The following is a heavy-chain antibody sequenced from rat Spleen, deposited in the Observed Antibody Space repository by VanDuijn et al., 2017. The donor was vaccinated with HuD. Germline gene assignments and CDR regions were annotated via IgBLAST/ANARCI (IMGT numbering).Heavy chain of an antibody. CDR1: GFTFSNYY. Sequence: EVQLVDSGGGLVQPGRSMKLSCAASGFTFSNYYMAWVRQAPTKGLEWVASINTSGGSTYYRDSVKGRFTVSRDNAKSTLYLQMDSLRSEDTATYYCARQGNWARWFPYWGQGTLVTVSS. J-gene: IGHJ3*01. D-gene: IGHD4-6*01. CDR2: INTSGGST. CDR3: ARQGNWARWFPY. V-gene: IGHV5-25*01.